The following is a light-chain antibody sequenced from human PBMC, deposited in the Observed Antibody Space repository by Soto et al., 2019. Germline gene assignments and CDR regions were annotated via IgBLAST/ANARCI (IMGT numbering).Light chain of an antibody. CDR3: QKYNSATWT. Sequence: DIQMTQSPSSLSASVVDRVTITCRASQRISNYLAWYQQKPGKVPKLLIYAASTLQSGVPSRFSGSGSGTDFTLTISSLQPEDVATYYCQKYNSATWTFGQGTKVEIK. J-gene: IGKJ1*01. V-gene: IGKV1-27*01. CDR1: QRISNY. CDR2: AAS.